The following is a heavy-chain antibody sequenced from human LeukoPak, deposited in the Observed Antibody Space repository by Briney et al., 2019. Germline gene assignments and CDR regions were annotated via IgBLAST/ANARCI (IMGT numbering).Heavy chain of an antibody. D-gene: IGHD6-19*01. Sequence: GGSLRLSCTASGFTFSSYGMHWVRQAPGKGLEWVAVIWLDGSNKYYADSVKGRLTISRDNSKSTLYLQMNSLRAEDKDVYYCAKAVAATGHYYFGRDVWGQGTTVTVSS. CDR3: AKAVAATGHYYFGRDV. CDR1: GFTFSSYG. V-gene: IGHV3-33*06. J-gene: IGHJ6*02. CDR2: IWLDGSNK.